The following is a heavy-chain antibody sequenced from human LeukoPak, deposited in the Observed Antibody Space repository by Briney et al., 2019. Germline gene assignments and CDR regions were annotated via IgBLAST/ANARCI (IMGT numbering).Heavy chain of an antibody. V-gene: IGHV1-3*01. CDR3: AREITVSLGNNWFDP. Sequence: ASVTVSCNTSGYSFTSYGITWVRQAPGQSLEWMGWIHAGNGDTKSSQKFQGRVTITRDTSATTTYMELNSLRSEDTAVYYCAREITVSLGNNWFDPWGQGTLVTVSS. D-gene: IGHD2-8*01. CDR2: IHAGNGDT. J-gene: IGHJ5*02. CDR1: GYSFTSYG.